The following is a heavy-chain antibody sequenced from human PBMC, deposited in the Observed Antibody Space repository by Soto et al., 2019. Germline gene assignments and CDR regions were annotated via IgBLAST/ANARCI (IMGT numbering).Heavy chain of an antibody. J-gene: IGHJ6*02. CDR3: ARATEYGSGSYYKRSYYYYGMDV. Sequence: TLSLTCAVSGGSISSGGYSWSWIRQPPGKGLEWIAYIYHSGSTNYNPSLKSRVTISVDTSKNQFSLKLSSVTAADTAAYYCARATEYGSGSYYKRSYYYYGMDVWGQGTTVTVSS. CDR1: GGSISSGGYS. V-gene: IGHV4-30-2*01. CDR2: IYHSGST. D-gene: IGHD3-10*01.